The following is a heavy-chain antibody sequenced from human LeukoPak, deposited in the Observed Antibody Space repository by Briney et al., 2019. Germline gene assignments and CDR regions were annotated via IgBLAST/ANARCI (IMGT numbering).Heavy chain of an antibody. Sequence: GGSLRLSCAVSGFTLSDHYMDWVRQAPGKGLEWVGRTSNKADNYATKYAASVNGRFTISRDDSKNSLHLQMNSLRSEDTAVYYCARGSYYLDCWGQGILVTVSS. J-gene: IGHJ4*02. CDR2: TSNKADNYAT. CDR3: ARGSYYLDC. V-gene: IGHV3-72*01. CDR1: GFTLSDHY.